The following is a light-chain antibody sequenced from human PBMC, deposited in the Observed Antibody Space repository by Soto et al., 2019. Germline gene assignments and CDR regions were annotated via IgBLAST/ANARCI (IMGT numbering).Light chain of an antibody. CDR3: QQYESYSPYT. J-gene: IGKJ2*01. Sequence: DIQMTQSPSTLSASVGDRVTITCRASQSINSWLAWYQQKPGKAPKLLIYQAFTLESGVPSRFSGSGSGTEFTLTISSLQPDDSASYFCQQYESYSPYTFGQGTKLEIK. CDR1: QSINSW. CDR2: QAF. V-gene: IGKV1-5*03.